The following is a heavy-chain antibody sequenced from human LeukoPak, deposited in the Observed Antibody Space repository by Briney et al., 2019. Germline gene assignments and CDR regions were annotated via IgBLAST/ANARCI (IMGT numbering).Heavy chain of an antibody. CDR3: ARVPATATHPHYYYYYGMDV. J-gene: IGHJ6*02. Sequence: GGSLRLSCAASGFTVSGNYMSWVRQAPGKGLEWVSVIYSGGSTYYADSVKGRFTISRHNSKNTLYLQMNSLRAEDTAVYYCARVPATATHPHYYYYYGMDVWGQGTTVTVSS. V-gene: IGHV3-53*04. CDR1: GFTVSGNY. CDR2: IYSGGST. D-gene: IGHD2-15*01.